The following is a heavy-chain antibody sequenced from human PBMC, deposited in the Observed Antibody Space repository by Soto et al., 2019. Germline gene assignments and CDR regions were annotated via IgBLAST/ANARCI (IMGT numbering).Heavy chain of an antibody. D-gene: IGHD3-9*01. CDR1: GFTFSGYA. CDR3: TRLYAILPPKYYYYGMDV. Sequence: EVQLVESGGGLVQPGGSLKLSCAASGFTFSGYAMHWVRQASGKGLEWVGRIRSKANSYATAYAASVKGRFTISRDDSKNPAYLQMNSLKTEDTAVYYCTRLYAILPPKYYYYGMDVWGQGTTVNVSS. V-gene: IGHV3-73*02. CDR2: IRSKANSYAT. J-gene: IGHJ6*02.